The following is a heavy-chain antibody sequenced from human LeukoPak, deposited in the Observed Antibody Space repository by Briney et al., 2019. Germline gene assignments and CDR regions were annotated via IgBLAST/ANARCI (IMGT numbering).Heavy chain of an antibody. V-gene: IGHV3-7*01. D-gene: IGHD1-26*01. Sequence: PGGSLRLSCAASGFTFSSYWMSWVRQAPGKGLEWVANIKQDGSEKYYVDSVKGRFTISRDNAKNPLFLQMNSLRAEDTAVYYCARDLSGWELQEYWGQGTLVTVSS. CDR3: ARDLSGWELQEY. CDR1: GFTFSSYW. CDR2: IKQDGSEK. J-gene: IGHJ4*02.